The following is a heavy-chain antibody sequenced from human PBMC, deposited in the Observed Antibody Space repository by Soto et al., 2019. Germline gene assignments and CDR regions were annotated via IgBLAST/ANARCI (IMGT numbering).Heavy chain of an antibody. Sequence: PVGSLRLSCAASGFIFSDFYLSWIRQAPGKGLEWVSYISTSGSTIYYADSVKGRFTISRDNAKNSLYLQMNSLRAEDTAVYYCARDRYSGYDLGYWGQGTLVTVSS. V-gene: IGHV3-11*01. D-gene: IGHD5-12*01. CDR3: ARDRYSGYDLGY. CDR2: ISTSGSTI. J-gene: IGHJ4*02. CDR1: GFIFSDFY.